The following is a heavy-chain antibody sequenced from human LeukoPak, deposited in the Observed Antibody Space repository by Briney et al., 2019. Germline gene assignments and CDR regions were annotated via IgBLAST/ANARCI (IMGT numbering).Heavy chain of an antibody. D-gene: IGHD3-10*01. CDR3: ARAASGDAVDYYGSGRRYYSYYMDV. Sequence: SETLSLTCAVYGGSFSGYYWSWIRQPPGKGLEWIGEINHSGSTNYNPSLKSRVTMSVDTSKNHFSLKLNSVTAADTAVYYCARAASGDAVDYYGSGRRYYSYYMDVWGKGTTVTISS. J-gene: IGHJ6*03. CDR2: INHSGST. V-gene: IGHV4-34*01. CDR1: GGSFSGYY.